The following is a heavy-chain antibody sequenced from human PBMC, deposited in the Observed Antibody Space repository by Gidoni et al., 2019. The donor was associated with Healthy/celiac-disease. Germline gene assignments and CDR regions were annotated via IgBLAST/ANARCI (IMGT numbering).Heavy chain of an antibody. CDR2: IWYDGSNK. D-gene: IGHD3-22*01. CDR1: GFTFSSYG. V-gene: IGHV3-33*01. J-gene: IGHJ6*02. CDR3: ARDRVTYYYDSSGYPGDYYYYGMDV. Sequence: QVQLVESGGGVVQPGRSLRLSCAASGFTFSSYGMHWVRQAPGKGLEWVAVIWYDGSNKYYADSVKGRFTISRDNSKNTLYLQMNSLRAEDTAVYYCARDRVTYYYDSSGYPGDYYYYGMDVWGQGTTVTVSS.